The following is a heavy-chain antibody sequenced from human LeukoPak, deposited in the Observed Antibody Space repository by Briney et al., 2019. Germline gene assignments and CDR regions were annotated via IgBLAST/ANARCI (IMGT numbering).Heavy chain of an antibody. J-gene: IGHJ6*02. Sequence: ASVKVSCKASGYTFTSYAMNWVRQAPGQGLEWMGWINTDTGNPTYAQAFTGRFVFSLDTSVSTAYLQISSLKAEDTAVYYCARGFAAAGTDYYGMDVWGQGTTVTVSS. CDR3: ARGFAAAGTDYYGMDV. V-gene: IGHV7-4-1*02. CDR1: GYTFTSYA. D-gene: IGHD6-13*01. CDR2: INTDTGNP.